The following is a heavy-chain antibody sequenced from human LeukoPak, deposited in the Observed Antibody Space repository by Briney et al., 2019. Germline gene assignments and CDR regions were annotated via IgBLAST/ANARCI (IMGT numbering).Heavy chain of an antibody. CDR2: ISRSGSTK. CDR1: GFTFSDYN. V-gene: IGHV3-11*04. CDR3: ARAAPTRTLIGSGADY. J-gene: IGHJ4*02. D-gene: IGHD3-22*01. Sequence: GGSLRLSCAASGFTFSDYNMRWIRQAPGKGLEWVSSISRSGSTKYYADSVKGRFTISRDNAKNSLYLQMNSLRAEDTAVYYCARAAPTRTLIGSGADYWGQGTLVTVSP.